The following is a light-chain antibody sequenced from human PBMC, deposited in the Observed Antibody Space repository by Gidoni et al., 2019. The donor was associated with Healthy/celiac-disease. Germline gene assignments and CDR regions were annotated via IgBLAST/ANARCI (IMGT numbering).Light chain of an antibody. Sequence: AIRMTQSPSSFSASTGDRVTITCRASQGISSYLAWYQKKPGKAPKLLLYAASTLQSGVPSRFSGSGSGTDFTLTISCLQSEDFATYYCQPYYSYPFTFXPXTKVDIK. CDR3: QPYYSYPFT. CDR2: AAS. V-gene: IGKV1-8*01. J-gene: IGKJ3*01. CDR1: QGISSY.